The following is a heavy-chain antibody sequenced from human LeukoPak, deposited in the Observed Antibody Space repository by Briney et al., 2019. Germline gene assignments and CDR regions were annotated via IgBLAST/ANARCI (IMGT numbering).Heavy chain of an antibody. V-gene: IGHV4-59*01. D-gene: IGHD1-26*01. J-gene: IGHJ4*02. CDR2: IPYSGST. Sequence: SETLSLTCTVSGGSISSYYWSWIRQPPGKGLEWIGYIPYSGSTNYNSSLKSRVTISVDTSKNQFSLNLRSVNAADTAIYYCARADLGFRFDFWGQGTLVTVSS. CDR1: GGSISSYY. CDR3: ARADLGFRFDF.